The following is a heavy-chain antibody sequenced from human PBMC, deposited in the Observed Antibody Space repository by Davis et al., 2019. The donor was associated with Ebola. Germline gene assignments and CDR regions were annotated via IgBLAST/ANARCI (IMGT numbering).Heavy chain of an antibody. CDR2: ISGSGGST. CDR1: GFTFSSYA. Sequence: GESLKISCAASGFTFSSYAMSWVRQAPGKGLEWVSAISGSGGSTYYADSVKGRFTISRDNSKNTLYLQMNSLRAEDTAVYYCARERTIFGVVIDYWGQGTLVTVSS. CDR3: ARERTIFGVVIDY. J-gene: IGHJ4*02. V-gene: IGHV3-23*01. D-gene: IGHD3-3*01.